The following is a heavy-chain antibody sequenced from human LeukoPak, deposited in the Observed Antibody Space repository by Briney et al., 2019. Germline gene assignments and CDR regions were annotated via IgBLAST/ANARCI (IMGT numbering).Heavy chain of an antibody. CDR1: GFTFDDYA. Sequence: GRSLRLSCAASGFTFDDYAMHWVRQAPGKGLEWVSGISWNSGSIGYADSVKGRFTISRDNAKNSLYLQMNSLRAEDTALYYCAKALVGYCTNGVCFPFDYWGQGTLVTVSS. CDR3: AKALVGYCTNGVCFPFDY. V-gene: IGHV3-9*01. J-gene: IGHJ4*02. D-gene: IGHD2-8*01. CDR2: ISWNSGSI.